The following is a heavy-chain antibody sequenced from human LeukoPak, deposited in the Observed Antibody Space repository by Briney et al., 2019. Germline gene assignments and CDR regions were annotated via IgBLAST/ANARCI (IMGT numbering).Heavy chain of an antibody. D-gene: IGHD3-22*01. J-gene: IGHJ4*02. Sequence: GGSLRLSCAASGFTFSSYAMSWVRQAPEKGLEWVSAISGSGGSTYYADSVKGRFTISRDNSKNTLYLQMNSLRAEDTAVYYCAKLPYYYDSSGYPTLGGVDYWGQGTLVTVSS. V-gene: IGHV3-23*01. CDR2: ISGSGGST. CDR3: AKLPYYYDSSGYPTLGGVDY. CDR1: GFTFSSYA.